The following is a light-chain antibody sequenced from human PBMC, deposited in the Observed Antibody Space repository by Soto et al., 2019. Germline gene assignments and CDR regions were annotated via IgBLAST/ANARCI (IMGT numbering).Light chain of an antibody. CDR3: QQRSNWPPT. CDR2: DAS. CDR1: ETVSSN. J-gene: IGKJ1*01. V-gene: IGKV3-11*01. Sequence: EIGMTQSPATLSVSPGERSTLCCRASETVSSNLAWYQQKLGQAPRLLIYDASTRATGIPARFSGSGSGTDFTLTITSLEPEDFAVYYCQQRSNWPPTFGQGTKVDIK.